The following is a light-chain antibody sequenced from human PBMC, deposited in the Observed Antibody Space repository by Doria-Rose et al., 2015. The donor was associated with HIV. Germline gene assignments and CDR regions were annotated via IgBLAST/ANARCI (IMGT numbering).Light chain of an antibody. J-gene: IGKJ5*01. CDR1: QRVKSSY. Sequence: EIVMTQSPGTLSLSPGERATLSCRASQRVKSSYLAWYQQKPGQAPRLLIYDASTRATGIRDRFSGSGSGTDFSLTISRLEPEDVAVYYGQQYGTSRGTFGQGTRLEIK. CDR3: QQYGTSRGT. CDR2: DAS. V-gene: IGKV3-20*01.